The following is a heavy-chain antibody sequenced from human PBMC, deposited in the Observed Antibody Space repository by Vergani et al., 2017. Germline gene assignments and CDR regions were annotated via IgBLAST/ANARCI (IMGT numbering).Heavy chain of an antibody. D-gene: IGHD3-9*01. CDR3: ARARCIETCYMSNWLDS. J-gene: IGHJ5*01. CDR1: GFVFDDYA. Sequence: EVQLVESGGVAVQPGGSLRLSCAASGFVFDDYAMHWVRQAPGKGLEWVFLISWDGVHISYADSVKGRFTISRDNSKNSLYLQMNSLRFEDTGVYYCARARCIETCYMSNWLDSWGQGTLVTVSS. V-gene: IGHV3-43D*03. CDR2: ISWDGVHI.